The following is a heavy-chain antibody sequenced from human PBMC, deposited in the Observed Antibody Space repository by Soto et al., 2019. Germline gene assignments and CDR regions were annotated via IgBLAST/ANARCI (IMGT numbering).Heavy chain of an antibody. Sequence: SETLSLTCAVSGGSFRGFYWTWIRQSPGKGLEWLGDINHVGITNYNPSLKSRVSIPVDTSKNQFSPKLSSVTAADTAVYYCARGRKGYYYKHYYFDYWGQGTLVTVSS. CDR2: INHVGIT. J-gene: IGHJ4*02. CDR3: ARGRKGYYYKHYYFDY. V-gene: IGHV4-34*01. D-gene: IGHD3-22*01. CDR1: GGSFRGFY.